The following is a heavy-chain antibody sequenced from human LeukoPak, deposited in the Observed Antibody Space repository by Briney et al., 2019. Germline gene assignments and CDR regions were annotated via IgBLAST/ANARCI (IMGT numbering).Heavy chain of an antibody. CDR3: ARGVTSPLDAFDI. V-gene: IGHV4-59*01. Sequence: SETLSLTCTVSGGSISSYYWNWMRQPPGKGLEWIGYLYNSGSTNYNPSLKSRLTISVDMSKNQLSLKLSSVTAADTAVYYCARGVTSPLDAFDIWSQGTTVTVSS. D-gene: IGHD1-26*01. CDR1: GGSISSYY. J-gene: IGHJ3*02. CDR2: LYNSGST.